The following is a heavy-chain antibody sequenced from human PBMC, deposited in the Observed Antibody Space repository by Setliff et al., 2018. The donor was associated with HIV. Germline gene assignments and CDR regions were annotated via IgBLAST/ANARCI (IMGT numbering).Heavy chain of an antibody. CDR2: LRTGTGDT. CDR3: ARILVGVDDAFDI. CDR1: GYTFTSYS. Sequence: ASVKVSCKASGYTFTSYSMHWVRQAPGQRLEWMGWLRTGTGDTLYSEKFQGRLTITRDTSANTAYMELSNLRSEDTAVYYCARILVGVDDAFDIWGQGTMVTVSS. V-gene: IGHV1-3*04. J-gene: IGHJ3*02. D-gene: IGHD1-26*01.